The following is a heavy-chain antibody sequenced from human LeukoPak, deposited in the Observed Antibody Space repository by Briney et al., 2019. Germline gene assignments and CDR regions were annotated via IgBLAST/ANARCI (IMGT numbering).Heavy chain of an antibody. CDR2: INHSGST. CDR1: GGSFSGYY. Sequence: PSETLSLTCAVYGGSFSGYYWSWIRQPPGKGLEWIGEINHSGSTNYNPSLKSRVTISVDTSKNQFSLKLSSVTAADTAVYYCASTGQIGVFDNWGQGTLVTVSS. CDR3: ASTGQIGVFDN. J-gene: IGHJ4*02. V-gene: IGHV4-34*01. D-gene: IGHD3-10*01.